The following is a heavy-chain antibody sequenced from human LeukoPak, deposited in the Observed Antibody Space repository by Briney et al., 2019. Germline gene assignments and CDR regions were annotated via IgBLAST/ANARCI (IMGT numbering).Heavy chain of an antibody. CDR3: AREGGPDYYYYYMDV. J-gene: IGHJ6*03. CDR1: GYTFTSYY. V-gene: IGHV1-46*01. D-gene: IGHD2-15*01. Sequence: ASVKVSCKASGYTFTSYYMHWVRQAPGQGLEWMGIINPSGGSTSYAQKFQGRVTMTRDMSTSTVYMELSSLRSEDTAVYYCAREGGPDYYYYYMDVWGKGTTVTVSS. CDR2: INPSGGST.